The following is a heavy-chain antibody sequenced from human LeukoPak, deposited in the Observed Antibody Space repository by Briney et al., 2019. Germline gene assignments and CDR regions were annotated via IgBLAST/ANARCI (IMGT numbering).Heavy chain of an antibody. CDR2: MNPNSGNT. D-gene: IGHD5-18*01. Sequence: ASVKVSCKASGYTFTSYDINWVRQATGQGLEWMGWMNPNSGNTGYAQKFQGRVTMTRNTSISTAYMELSSLRSEDTAVYYCASWDTAMVTPDYWGQGTLVTVSS. V-gene: IGHV1-8*01. CDR1: GYTFTSYD. J-gene: IGHJ4*02. CDR3: ASWDTAMVTPDY.